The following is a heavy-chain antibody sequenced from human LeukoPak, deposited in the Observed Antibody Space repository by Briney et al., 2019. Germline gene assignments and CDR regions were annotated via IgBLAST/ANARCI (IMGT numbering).Heavy chain of an antibody. Sequence: PSETLSLTCTVSGGSISSGSYYWSWIRQPAGKGLEWIGRIYTSGSTNYNPSLKSRVTISVDTSMNQFSLKLSSVTAADTAVYYCARERGYCSGGSCPGEWFDPWGQGTLVTVSS. CDR2: IYTSGST. V-gene: IGHV4-61*02. CDR3: ARERGYCSGGSCPGEWFDP. D-gene: IGHD2-15*01. J-gene: IGHJ5*02. CDR1: GGSISSGSYY.